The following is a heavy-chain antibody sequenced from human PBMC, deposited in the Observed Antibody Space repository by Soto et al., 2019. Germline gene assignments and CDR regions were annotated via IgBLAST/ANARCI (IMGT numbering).Heavy chain of an antibody. CDR3: ASHFHEYYYDSSGYQGRDY. J-gene: IGHJ4*02. D-gene: IGHD3-22*01. V-gene: IGHV4-4*07. CDR1: CGSIISYY. CDR2: IYTRGST. Sequence: SENLSLTCTFSCGSIISYYWSWIRQRAGKGLEWIGRIYTRGSTNYNPSLKSRVTMSVDTSKNQFSLKLSSVTAADAAVYYCASHFHEYYYDSSGYQGRDYWGQGTLVTVSS.